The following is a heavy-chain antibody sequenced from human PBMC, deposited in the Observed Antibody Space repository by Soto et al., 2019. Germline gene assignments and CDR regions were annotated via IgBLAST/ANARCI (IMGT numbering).Heavy chain of an antibody. D-gene: IGHD3-10*01. CDR2: IFPRDSDT. CDR3: ARLMVRGVITYSRDYHGMDV. V-gene: IGHV5-51*01. Sequence: GESLKISCKGSGYSFSNYWIGWVRQMPGKGLEWMGIIFPRDSDTRYSPSFQGQVTISADKSISTAYLQWSSLKASDTAMYYCARLMVRGVITYSRDYHGMDVWGQGTTVPVSS. CDR1: GYSFSNYW. J-gene: IGHJ6*02.